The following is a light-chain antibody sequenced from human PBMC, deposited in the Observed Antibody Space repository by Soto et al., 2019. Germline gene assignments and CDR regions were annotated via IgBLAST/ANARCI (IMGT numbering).Light chain of an antibody. CDR1: QSVSNNY. CDR2: CSS. CDR3: QQYGSSPPYT. J-gene: IGKJ2*01. Sequence: EVVLKQSPGTLSLSTGERATLSCRASQSVSNNYFAWYQQKPGQAPRLLIFCSSDRATGIPDRFSGSGSGTDFTLTISSLEPEDCAVYYCQQYGSSPPYTFGQGTKLEIK. V-gene: IGKV3-20*01.